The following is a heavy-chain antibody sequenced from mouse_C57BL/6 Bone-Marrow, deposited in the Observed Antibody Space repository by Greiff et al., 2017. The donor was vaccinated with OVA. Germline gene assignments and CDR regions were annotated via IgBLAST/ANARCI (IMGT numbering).Heavy chain of an antibody. V-gene: IGHV1-26*01. D-gene: IGHD3-1*01. CDR1: GYTFTDYY. Sequence: EVQLQQSGPELVKPGASVKISCKASGYTFTDYYMNWVKQSHGKSLEWIGDINPNNGGTSYNQKFKGKATLTVDKSSSTAYMELRSLTSEDSAVYYCARCLEARSFDYWGQGTTLTVSS. J-gene: IGHJ2*01. CDR3: ARCLEARSFDY. CDR2: INPNNGGT.